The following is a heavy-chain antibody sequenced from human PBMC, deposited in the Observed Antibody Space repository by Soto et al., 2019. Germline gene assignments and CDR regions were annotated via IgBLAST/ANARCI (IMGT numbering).Heavy chain of an antibody. J-gene: IGHJ4*02. V-gene: IGHV3-53*01. CDR2: IYSGGYT. Sequence: EVQLVESGGGLIQPGGSLRLSCAVSGFTVSNNYMSWVRQAPGKGLEGVSVIYSGGYTAYGDSVKGRFTISRDNSKNTLFLKMNSLGGGDPAVFFGATQPGGGGYWGQGTLVTVSS. D-gene: IGHD3-10*01. CDR3: ATQPGGGGY. CDR1: GFTVSNNY.